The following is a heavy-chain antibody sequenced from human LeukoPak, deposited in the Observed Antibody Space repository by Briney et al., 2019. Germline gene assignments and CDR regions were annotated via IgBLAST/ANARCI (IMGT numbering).Heavy chain of an antibody. Sequence: GGSLRLSCEASGFSFSSFWMSWVRQAPGKGLEWVANIKQDGSEENYVDSVKGRFTISRDNAKKSLYLQMNSLRVEDTAVYYCARFTSLGAWGQGTLVTVSS. J-gene: IGHJ5*02. CDR1: GFSFSSFW. V-gene: IGHV3-7*01. D-gene: IGHD3-10*01. CDR3: ARFTSLGA. CDR2: IKQDGSEE.